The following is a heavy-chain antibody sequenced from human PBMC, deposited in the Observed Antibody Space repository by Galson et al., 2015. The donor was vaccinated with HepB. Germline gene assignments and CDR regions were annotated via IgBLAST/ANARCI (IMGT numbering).Heavy chain of an antibody. Sequence: SVKVSCKASGGTFSSYAISWVRQAPGQGLEWMGGIIPIFGTANYAQKFQGRVTITADKSTSTAYMELSSLRSEDTAVYYCASGYCSSTSCYHGSHYWGQGTLVTVSS. CDR1: GGTFSSYA. V-gene: IGHV1-69*06. CDR3: ASGYCSSTSCYHGSHY. CDR2: IIPIFGTA. J-gene: IGHJ4*02. D-gene: IGHD2-2*01.